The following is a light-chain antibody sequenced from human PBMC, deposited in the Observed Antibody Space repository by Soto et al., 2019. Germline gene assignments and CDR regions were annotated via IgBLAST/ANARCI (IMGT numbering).Light chain of an antibody. V-gene: IGKV3-20*01. CDR3: QHYGNSPPYT. CDR1: QSVSSSY. CDR2: AVS. Sequence: EIVLTQSPGTLSSSPGERATLSCRASQSVSSSYLAWYQQKPGQAPRLLIYAVSSRATGIPDRFSGSGSGTDFNLTIRRLEPEDFAVYYCQHYGNSPPYTFGQGTRLEI. J-gene: IGKJ5*01.